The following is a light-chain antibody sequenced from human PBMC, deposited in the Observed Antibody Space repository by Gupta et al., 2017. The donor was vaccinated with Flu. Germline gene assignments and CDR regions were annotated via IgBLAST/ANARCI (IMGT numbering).Light chain of an antibody. V-gene: IGLV2-14*01. CDR3: SSYTSSNIVV. J-gene: IGLJ2*01. CDR2: EVS. Sequence: QSALTQPASVSGSPGQSITISCTATSSDIGGHNSVSWDQQLPGKAPTLLISEVSNRPSGLSTRFSGSKSGNTASLTISGLQPEDEADYYCSSYTSSNIVVFGGGTKLAVL. CDR1: SSDIGGHNS.